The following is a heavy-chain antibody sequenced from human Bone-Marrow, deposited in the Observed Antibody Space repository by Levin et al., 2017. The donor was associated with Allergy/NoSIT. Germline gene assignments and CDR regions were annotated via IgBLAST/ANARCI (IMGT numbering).Heavy chain of an antibody. CDR1: GFIYSQYG. CDR3: AKTGGDIQISGEVINVYGMDV. CDR2: ISHDGSHK. V-gene: IGHV3-30*18. J-gene: IGHJ6*02. Sequence: PGESLKISCVASGFIYSQYGMHWVRQAPGKGLEWVAVISHDGSHKFYADSVKGRFTISRDNSKNTVYLQMNSLRDEDTAVYYCAKTGGDIQISGEVINVYGMDVWGQGTTVTVSS. D-gene: IGHD3-3*01.